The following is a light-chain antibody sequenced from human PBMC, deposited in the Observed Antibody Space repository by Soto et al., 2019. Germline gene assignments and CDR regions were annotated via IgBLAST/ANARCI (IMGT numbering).Light chain of an antibody. Sequence: DIVMTQSPDSLAVSLGERATIHCRSSKSLLYRSNGRNYLAWYQQRPGQPPEVLYYGASTRESGVPDRFSGGGSGTDFTLTISSLQAEYVGLYFCQQYLTTPFTFGQGTRLEIK. CDR3: QQYLTTPFT. V-gene: IGKV4-1*01. CDR1: KSLLYRSNGRNY. CDR2: GAS. J-gene: IGKJ2*01.